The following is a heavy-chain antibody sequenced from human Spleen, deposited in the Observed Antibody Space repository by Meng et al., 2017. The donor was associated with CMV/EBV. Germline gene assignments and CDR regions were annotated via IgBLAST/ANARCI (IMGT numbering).Heavy chain of an antibody. V-gene: IGHV3-33*06. CDR2: IWYDGNYK. CDR1: FTFSSYG. CDR3: AKYRTKNTRILVVMDS. Sequence: FTFSSYGMPWVRQAPGKGLEWVAVIWYDGNYKYYADSVKGRFTISRDNSKNTLYLQMDSLRAEDTAVYYCAKYRTKNTRILVVMDSWGQGSLVTVSS. D-gene: IGHD3-22*01. J-gene: IGHJ4*02.